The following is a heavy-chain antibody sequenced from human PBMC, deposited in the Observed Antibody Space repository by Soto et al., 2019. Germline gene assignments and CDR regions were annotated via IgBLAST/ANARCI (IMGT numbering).Heavy chain of an antibody. D-gene: IGHD1-26*01. Sequence: QVQLVQSGAEVKKPGASVKVSCKASGYTFTSYYMHWVRQAPGQGLEWMGIINPSGGSTSYAQKCQGRVTMTRDTSTSTVYMELSSLRSEDTAVYYCARDGSKVGATTGQGRGFGYWGQGTLVTVSS. V-gene: IGHV1-46*01. J-gene: IGHJ4*02. CDR3: ARDGSKVGATTGQGRGFGY. CDR1: GYTFTSYY. CDR2: INPSGGST.